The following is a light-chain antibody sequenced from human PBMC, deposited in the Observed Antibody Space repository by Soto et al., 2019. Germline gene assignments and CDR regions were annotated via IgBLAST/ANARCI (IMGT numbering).Light chain of an antibody. CDR2: DAS. CDR1: QSVSSY. V-gene: IGKV3-11*01. J-gene: IGKJ2*01. Sequence: EIVLTQSPATLSLSPGERATLSCRASQSVSSYLAWYQQKPGQAPRLLIYDASNRTTGIPARFPGSGAGTDFTLTISSLEPEDFAVYYCQQRSNWPLVTFGHGTKLEIK. CDR3: QQRSNWPLVT.